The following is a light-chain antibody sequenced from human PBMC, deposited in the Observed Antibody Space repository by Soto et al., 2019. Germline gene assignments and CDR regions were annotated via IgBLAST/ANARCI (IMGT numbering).Light chain of an antibody. V-gene: IGKV3D-20*02. J-gene: IGKJ3*01. Sequence: IVLTQSPGTLSLSPGDRATLSCRASQSMSNSNLAWYQHKPGQAPRLLIYGASNRATGIPDRFSGSGSGTDFILTISSLEPEDFAVYYCQQRSSWPFTFGPGTKVDIK. CDR1: QSMSNSN. CDR3: QQRSSWPFT. CDR2: GAS.